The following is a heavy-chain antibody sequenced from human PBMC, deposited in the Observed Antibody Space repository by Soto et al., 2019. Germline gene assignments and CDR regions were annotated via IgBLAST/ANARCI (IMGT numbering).Heavy chain of an antibody. CDR1: GFTFSGYS. CDR2: ISSSSSYI. D-gene: IGHD6-6*01. CDR3: ARDRTGSSSWYFDY. V-gene: IGHV3-21*01. Sequence: GGSLRLSCAASGFTFSGYSMNWVRQAPGKGLEWVSSISSSSSYIYYADSVKGRFTISRDNAKNSLYLQMNSLRAEDTAVYYCARDRTGSSSWYFDYWGQGTLVTVSS. J-gene: IGHJ4*02.